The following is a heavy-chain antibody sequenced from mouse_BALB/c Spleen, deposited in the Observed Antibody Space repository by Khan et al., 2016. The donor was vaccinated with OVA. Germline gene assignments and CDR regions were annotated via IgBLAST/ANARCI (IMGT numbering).Heavy chain of an antibody. J-gene: IGHJ3*01. CDR3: ARDYYRYAFAY. CDR1: GYTFTTYY. D-gene: IGHD2-14*01. V-gene: IGHV1S56*01. CDR2: IYPGNVNT. Sequence: QVQLKQSGPEVVKPGASLRISCKASGYTFTTYYIHWVKQRPGQGLEWIGWIYPGNVNTKYSDRFKGKATLTADKSSSTAYMHLSSLTSEDSAVYFCARDYYRYAFAYWGQGTLVTVSA.